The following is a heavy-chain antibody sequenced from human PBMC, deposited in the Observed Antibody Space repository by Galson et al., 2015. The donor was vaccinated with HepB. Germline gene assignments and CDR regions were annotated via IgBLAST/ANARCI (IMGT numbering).Heavy chain of an antibody. V-gene: IGHV3-23*01. CDR1: GFTFSSYA. J-gene: IGHJ4*02. CDR2: ISGSGGST. Sequence: SLRLSCAASGFTFSSYAMSWVRQAPGKGLEWVSAISGSGGSTYYADSVKGRFTISRDNSKNTLYLQMNSLRAEDTTVYYCAKVGRGGYYFDYWGQGTLVTVSS. D-gene: IGHD3-16*01. CDR3: AKVGRGGYYFDY.